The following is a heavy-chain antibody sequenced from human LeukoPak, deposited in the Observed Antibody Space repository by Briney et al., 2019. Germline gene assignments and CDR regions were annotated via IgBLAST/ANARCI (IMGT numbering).Heavy chain of an antibody. J-gene: IGHJ4*02. CDR1: GGSISSYY. Sequence: SETLSLTCTVSGGSISSYYWSWIRQPPGKGLEWIGYIYYSGSTNYNPSLKSRVTISVDTSKNQFSLKLSSVTAADTAVYYCARAQGPPYYFDYWGQGTLVTVSS. CDR2: IYYSGST. V-gene: IGHV4-59*01. CDR3: ARAQGPPYYFDY.